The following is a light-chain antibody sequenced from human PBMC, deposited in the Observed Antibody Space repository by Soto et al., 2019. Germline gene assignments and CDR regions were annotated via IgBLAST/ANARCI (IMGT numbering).Light chain of an antibody. Sequence: IVLTQSPGTVSLSPGERATLSCRASETIGRAYFAWYQHRPGRTPRLVLSGTSNRAAGIPDRFGGRGSGADFTLPISGVEPEDSAVYYCHQYATSPFTFGQGTKLEIK. CDR2: GTS. CDR1: ETIGRAY. J-gene: IGKJ2*01. CDR3: HQYATSPFT. V-gene: IGKV3-20*01.